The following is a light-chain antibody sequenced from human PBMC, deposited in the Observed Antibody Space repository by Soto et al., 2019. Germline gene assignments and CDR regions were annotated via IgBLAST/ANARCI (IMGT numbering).Light chain of an antibody. Sequence: QSVLTQPPSVSAAPRQRVTISCSGSSSNIGNNVVNWYQQLPGKAPKLLIYYDDLVPSGVSDRFSGSKSGTSASLAISGLQSEDEADYYCAAWDDSLNGVVFGGGTKLTVL. CDR3: AAWDDSLNGVV. CDR1: SSNIGNNV. CDR2: YDD. V-gene: IGLV1-36*01. J-gene: IGLJ2*01.